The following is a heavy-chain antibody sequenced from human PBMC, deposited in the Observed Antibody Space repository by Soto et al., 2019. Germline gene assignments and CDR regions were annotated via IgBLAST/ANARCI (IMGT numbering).Heavy chain of an antibody. CDR3: AKGKSENGVDWLDP. J-gene: IGHJ5*02. CDR2: VRGNSYGA. D-gene: IGHD2-8*01. CDR1: GFMFENYA. Sequence: GGSLRLSCAASGFMFENYAMIWVRQAPGKGPEWVATVRGNSYGAYYADSVRGRFIISRDNSKNTMSLQLNSLRDDDTAIYYCAKGKSENGVDWLDPWGPGTLVTVSS. V-gene: IGHV3-23*01.